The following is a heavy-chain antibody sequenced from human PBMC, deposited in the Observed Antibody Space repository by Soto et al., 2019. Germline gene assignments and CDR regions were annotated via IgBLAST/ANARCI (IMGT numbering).Heavy chain of an antibody. J-gene: IGHJ2*01. V-gene: IGHV3-33*01. CDR3: FFFFQAEDGIRDTVPVSAFLLNRSSDL. CDR2: IWYDVSNK. D-gene: IGHD2-15*01. Sequence: KGLEWEAVIWYDVSNKYYADSVKGRFTISRENSKNTLYLQMNSLRAEDTAVYYCFFFFQAEDGIRDTVPVSAFLLNRSSDL.